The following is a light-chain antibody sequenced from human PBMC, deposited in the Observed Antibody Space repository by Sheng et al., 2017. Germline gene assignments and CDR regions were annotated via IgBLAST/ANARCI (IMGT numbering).Light chain of an antibody. CDR3: QQHYTSPPNT. CDR2: RAS. Sequence: DIVMTQSPDSLTVSLGERATINCKSSQTLLFSSNNKNYLAWYQQKSGQPPKLLISRASVRKSGVPDRFSGSGSETDFTLTITNVQAEDVAIYYCQQHYTSPPNTFGQGTKLEI. V-gene: IGKV4-1*01. J-gene: IGKJ2*01. CDR1: QTLLFSSNNKNY.